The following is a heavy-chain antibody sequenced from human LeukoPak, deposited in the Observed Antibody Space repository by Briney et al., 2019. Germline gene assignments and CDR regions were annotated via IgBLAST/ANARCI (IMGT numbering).Heavy chain of an antibody. J-gene: IGHJ4*02. CDR3: ARGPYSSGWYRYFDY. Sequence: GESLKISCQGSGYTFTSYWIGWVRQMPVKGLEWMGSIYPGDSDTKYSPSFQGQVTISADKSISTAYVQWSSLKASDTAMYYCARGPYSSGWYRYFDYWGQGTLVTVSS. CDR2: IYPGDSDT. CDR1: GYTFTSYW. D-gene: IGHD6-19*01. V-gene: IGHV5-51*01.